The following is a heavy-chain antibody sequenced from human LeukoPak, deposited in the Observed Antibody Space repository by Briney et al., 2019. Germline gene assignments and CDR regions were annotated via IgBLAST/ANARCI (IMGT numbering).Heavy chain of an antibody. J-gene: IGHJ6*03. V-gene: IGHV3-48*01. CDR2: ISSSSSTI. Sequence: PGGSLRLSCAASGFTFSSYSMNWVRQAPGKGLEWVSYISSSSSTIYYADSVKGRFTISRDNAKNSLYLQMNSLRAEDTAVYYCARVDHSSYYYMDVWGKGTTVTVSS. CDR1: GFTFSSYS. CDR3: ARVDHSSYYYMDV. D-gene: IGHD6-13*01.